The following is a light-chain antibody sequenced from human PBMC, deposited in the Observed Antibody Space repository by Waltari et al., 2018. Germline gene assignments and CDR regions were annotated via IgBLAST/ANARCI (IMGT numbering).Light chain of an antibody. CDR3: CSYTGSPHVV. V-gene: IGLV2-23*02. Sequence: QSALTQPASVSGSPGPSITISCTGTSSDGGSYNLVSWYQQHPGRAPKLMIYEVSERPSGVSNRFSGSKSGNTASLTISGLQAEDEADYYCCSYTGSPHVVFGGGTKLTVL. J-gene: IGLJ2*01. CDR2: EVS. CDR1: SSDGGSYNL.